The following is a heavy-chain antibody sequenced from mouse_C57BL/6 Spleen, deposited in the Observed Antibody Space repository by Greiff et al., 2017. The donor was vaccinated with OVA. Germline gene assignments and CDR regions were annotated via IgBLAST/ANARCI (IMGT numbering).Heavy chain of an antibody. CDR2: INPNNGGT. V-gene: IGHV1-26*01. CDR1: GYTFTDYY. J-gene: IGHJ4*01. D-gene: IGHD2-4*01. Sequence: VQLQQSGPELVKPGASVKISCKASGYTFTDYYMNWVKQSHGKSLEWIGDINPNNGGTSYNQKFKGKATLTVDKSSSTAYMELRSLTSEDSAVYYCASRDYEGYAMDYWGQGTSVTVSS. CDR3: ASRDYEGYAMDY.